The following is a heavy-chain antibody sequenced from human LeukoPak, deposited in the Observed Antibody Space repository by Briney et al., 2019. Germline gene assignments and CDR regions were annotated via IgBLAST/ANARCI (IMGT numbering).Heavy chain of an antibody. CDR1: GFTFSSYA. Sequence: GGSLRLSCAASGFTFSSYAMSWLRQAPGKGLEWVSAISGSGGSTYYADSVKGRFTISRDNSKNTLYLQMNSLRAEDTAVYYCAKATVSYYYYYMDVWGKGTTVTVSS. CDR2: ISGSGGST. D-gene: IGHD4-11*01. CDR3: AKATVSYYYYYMDV. J-gene: IGHJ6*03. V-gene: IGHV3-23*01.